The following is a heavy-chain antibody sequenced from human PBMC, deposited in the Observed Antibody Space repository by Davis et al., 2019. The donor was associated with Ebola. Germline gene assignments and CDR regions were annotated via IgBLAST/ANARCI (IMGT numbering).Heavy chain of an antibody. Sequence: GRFTISRDNAKNSLYLQMNSLRAGDTAVYYCARAFYGSSGAFDIWGQGTMVTVSS. CDR3: ARAFYGSSGAFDI. D-gene: IGHD6-6*01. V-gene: IGHV3-11*06. J-gene: IGHJ3*02.